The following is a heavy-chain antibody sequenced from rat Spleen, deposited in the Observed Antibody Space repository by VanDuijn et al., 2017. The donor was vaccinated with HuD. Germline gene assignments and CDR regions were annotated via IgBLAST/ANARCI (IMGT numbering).Heavy chain of an antibody. J-gene: IGHJ2*01. CDR3: ARRHYGYTDYFDY. Sequence: EVQLVESGGGLVQPGSPLKLSCAASGFTFSSNWLNWIRQAPGKGLEWVATITNSGGSTYYRDSVKGRFTISRDNAESTLYLQMDSLRSEDTATYYCARRHYGYTDYFDYWGQGVMVTVSS. CDR2: ITNSGGST. CDR1: GFTFSSNW. D-gene: IGHD1-9*01. V-gene: IGHV5-31*01.